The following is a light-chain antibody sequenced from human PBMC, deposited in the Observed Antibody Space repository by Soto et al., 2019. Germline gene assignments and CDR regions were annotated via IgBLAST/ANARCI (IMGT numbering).Light chain of an antibody. CDR2: DAF. V-gene: IGKV3-11*01. CDR3: QQRSNWPPWT. Sequence: EIVLTQSPAPLSLSPGERATLSCRASQSVSSYLAWYQQKPGQAPRLLTYDAFNMATGIPARFRGSGAGTYFTLTISSLEPEDFAVYYCQQRSNWPPWTFGQGTKVESK. J-gene: IGKJ1*01. CDR1: QSVSSY.